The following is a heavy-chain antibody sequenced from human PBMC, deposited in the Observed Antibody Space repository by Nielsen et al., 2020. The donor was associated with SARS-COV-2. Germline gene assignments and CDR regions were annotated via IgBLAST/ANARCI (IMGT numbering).Heavy chain of an antibody. CDR2: ISRSGSII. J-gene: IGHJ5*02. Sequence: GESLKISCAVSGFSFSDYSMSWIRQAPGKGLEWVSYISRSGSIIQHADSVKGRFTISRDNAKNSLHLEMDNLRVEDTAVYYCAGPASWGQGTLVTVSS. CDR1: GFSFSDYS. V-gene: IGHV3-11*01. CDR3: AGPAS. D-gene: IGHD2-2*01.